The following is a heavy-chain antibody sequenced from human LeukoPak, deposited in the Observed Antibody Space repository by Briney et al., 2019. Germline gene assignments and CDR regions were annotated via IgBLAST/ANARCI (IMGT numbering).Heavy chain of an antibody. D-gene: IGHD1-1*01. J-gene: IGHJ4*02. Sequence: GGSLRLSCAASGFTFSSYEMNWVRQAPGKGLEWVSYISSSGSTIYYADSVKGRFTISRDNAKNSLYLQMNSLRAEDTAVYYCARRGRTGTSTGTYYFDYWGQGTLVTVSS. CDR3: ARRGRTGTSTGTYYFDY. CDR1: GFTFSSYE. V-gene: IGHV3-48*03. CDR2: ISSSGSTI.